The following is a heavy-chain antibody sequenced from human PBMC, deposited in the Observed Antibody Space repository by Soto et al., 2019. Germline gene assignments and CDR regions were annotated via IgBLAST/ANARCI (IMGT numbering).Heavy chain of an antibody. J-gene: IGHJ4*02. V-gene: IGHV3-30-3*01. CDR1: GFTFSSYT. Sequence: QVQVVESGGGVVQPGRSLRLSCAASGFTFSSYTMHWDRQAPGKGLEWVAVISYDGSNKYYSDSVKGRFTLSRDNSKNTLSLQMNSLTAEDTAVYYCARDLALSAYFDYWGQGTLVTVSS. CDR3: ARDLALSAYFDY. D-gene: IGHD3-3*02. CDR2: ISYDGSNK.